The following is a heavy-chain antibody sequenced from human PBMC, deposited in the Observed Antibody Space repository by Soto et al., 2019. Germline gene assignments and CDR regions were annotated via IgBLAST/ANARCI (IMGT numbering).Heavy chain of an antibody. V-gene: IGHV4-30-4*01. CDR2: IYYSGST. J-gene: IGHJ5*02. CDR3: ARERPDGCKLDP. Sequence: LSLTCTVSGGSISSGDYYWSWIRQPPGKGLEWIGYIYYSGSTYYNPSLKSRVTISVDTSKNQFSLNLSSVTAADTAVYYCARERPDGCKLDPWGQGALVTVSS. CDR1: GGSISSGDYY. D-gene: IGHD6-19*01.